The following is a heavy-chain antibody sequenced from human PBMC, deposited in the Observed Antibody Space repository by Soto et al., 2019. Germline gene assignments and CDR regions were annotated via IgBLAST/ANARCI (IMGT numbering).Heavy chain of an antibody. J-gene: IGHJ4*02. D-gene: IGHD3-3*01. V-gene: IGHV3-23*01. CDR1: GFTFSSYA. Sequence: EVQLLESGGGLVQPGGSLRLSCAVSGFTFSSYAMSWVRQAPGKGLEWVSAIIGSGDITHYADSVRGRFSISRDNSKNTLYLQMNSLRAEDTAIYYCANIWSGYRPVNYWGQGALVTVSS. CDR2: IIGSGDIT. CDR3: ANIWSGYRPVNY.